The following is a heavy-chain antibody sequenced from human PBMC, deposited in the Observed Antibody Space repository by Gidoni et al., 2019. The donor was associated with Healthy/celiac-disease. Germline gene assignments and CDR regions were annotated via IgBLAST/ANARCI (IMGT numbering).Heavy chain of an antibody. J-gene: IGHJ2*01. Sequence: EVQLVQSGAEVRKPGESLRISCKGSGYSFTSYWISCVRQMPGKGLEWMGRIDPSDSYTNDSPSFQGHVTISADKSISTAYLQWSSLKASDTAMYYCARQVGGVSWYFDLWGRGTLVTVSS. CDR3: ARQVGGVSWYFDL. V-gene: IGHV5-10-1*03. CDR1: GYSFTSYW. D-gene: IGHD3-16*01. CDR2: IDPSDSYT.